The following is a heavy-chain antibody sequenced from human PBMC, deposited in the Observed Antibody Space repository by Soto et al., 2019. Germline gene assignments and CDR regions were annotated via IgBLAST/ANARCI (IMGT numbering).Heavy chain of an antibody. CDR2: IYHSGST. J-gene: IGHJ3*02. CDR1: GGSISSGGYS. CDR3: ARVGGTTTAFDI. V-gene: IGHV4-30-2*01. Sequence: TSETLSLTCAVSGGSISSGGYSWSWIRQPPGKGLEWIGYIYHSGSTYYNPSLKSQVTISVDRSKNQFSLKLSSVTAADTAVYYCARVGGTTTAFDIWGQGTMVTVSS. D-gene: IGHD1-1*01.